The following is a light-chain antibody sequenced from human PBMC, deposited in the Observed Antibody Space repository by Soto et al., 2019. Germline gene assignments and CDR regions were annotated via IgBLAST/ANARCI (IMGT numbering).Light chain of an antibody. CDR2: EDN. CDR3: QSYDSSNPVV. V-gene: IGLV6-57*04. CDR1: SGSIASNY. Sequence: NFMLTQPHSVSDTPGKTVTISCTRSSGSIASNYVQWYQQRPGSAPTTVIYEDNQRPSGVPDRFSGSIDSSSNSASLTISGLKTEDEADYYCQSYDSSNPVVFGGGTQLTV. J-gene: IGLJ2*01.